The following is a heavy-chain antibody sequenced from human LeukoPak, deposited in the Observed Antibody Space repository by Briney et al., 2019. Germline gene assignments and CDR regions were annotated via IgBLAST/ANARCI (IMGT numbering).Heavy chain of an antibody. CDR1: GYTFTSYG. Sequence: ASVKVSCKASGYTFTSYGISWVRQAPGQGLEWMGWISAYNGNTNYARKLQGRVTMTTDTSTSTAYMELRSLRSDDTAVYYCARDRGYSSSSGVVDYWGQGTLVTVSS. D-gene: IGHD6-6*01. J-gene: IGHJ4*02. CDR3: ARDRGYSSSSGVVDY. V-gene: IGHV1-18*01. CDR2: ISAYNGNT.